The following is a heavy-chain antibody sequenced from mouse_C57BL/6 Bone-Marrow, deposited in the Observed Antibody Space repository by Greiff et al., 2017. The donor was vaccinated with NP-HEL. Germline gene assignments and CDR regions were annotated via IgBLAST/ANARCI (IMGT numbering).Heavy chain of an antibody. CDR2: INPGSGGT. J-gene: IGHJ4*01. Sequence: QVQLQQSGAELVRPGTSVKVSCKASGYSFTNYLIAWVKQRPGQGLEWIGVINPGSGGTNYNEKFKGKATLTADKSSSTAYMQLSSLTSEDSAVYFCARFWDYAMDYWGQGTSVTVSS. V-gene: IGHV1-54*01. CDR3: ARFWDYAMDY. CDR1: GYSFTNYL.